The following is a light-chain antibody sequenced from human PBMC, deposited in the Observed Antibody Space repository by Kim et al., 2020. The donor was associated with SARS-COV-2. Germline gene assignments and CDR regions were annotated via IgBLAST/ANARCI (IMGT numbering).Light chain of an antibody. CDR2: SSD. CDR3: AVWHDSLNGVL. V-gene: IGLV1-44*01. Sequence: GQTVTISFSGSTSNIAIYPLNWDQRLPGAAPKLPILSSDKRPSGVPDRFSGSKSGTSASLAISGLQPEDEAEYFCAVWHDSLNGVLFGGGTQLTVL. CDR1: TSNIAIYP. J-gene: IGLJ2*01.